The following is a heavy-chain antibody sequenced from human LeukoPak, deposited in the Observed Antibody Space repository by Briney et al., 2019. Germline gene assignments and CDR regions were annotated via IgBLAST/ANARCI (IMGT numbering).Heavy chain of an antibody. CDR2: IDPENDET. J-gene: IGHJ4*02. CDR1: GYTFTSYD. V-gene: IGHV1-69-2*01. CDR3: ATSSMGTATAAFDY. Sequence: ASVKVSCKASGYTFTSYDINWVRQATGQGLEWMGLIDPENDETIYSEKFQGRLTMAADTSTDTAYMELRSEDTAFYYCATSSMGTATAAFDYWGQGTLVTVSS. D-gene: IGHD7-27*01.